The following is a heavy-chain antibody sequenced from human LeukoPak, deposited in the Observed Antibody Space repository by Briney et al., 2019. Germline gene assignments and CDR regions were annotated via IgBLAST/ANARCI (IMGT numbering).Heavy chain of an antibody. CDR2: INPTGGST. D-gene: IGHD1-1*01. V-gene: IGHV1-46*01. CDR1: GYTFTSYF. J-gene: IGHJ4*02. Sequence: ASVKVSCKASGYTFTSYFMHWVQQAPGQGLEWMGIINPTGGSTTYAQKFQGRVTMTRDTSTSTVYMELSSLRSEDTAVFYCARVSHNGSDYWGQGTLVTVSS. CDR3: ARVSHNGSDY.